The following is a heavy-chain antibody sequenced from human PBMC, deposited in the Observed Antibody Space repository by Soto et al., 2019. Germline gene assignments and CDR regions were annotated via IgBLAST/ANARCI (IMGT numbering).Heavy chain of an antibody. V-gene: IGHV4-39*01. Sequence: QLQLQESGPGLVRPSETLSLTCTVSAVSMGGCRYYWGWLPHRPGKGLEWIGSFYYGGNTYYYPSVNTRVSFSLDTSETYSLRLTSVNVADTAVYYCVASVDVCSGELGITYAFDHWGRGTLVTVAS. CDR3: VASVDVCSGELGITYAFDH. CDR2: FYYGGNT. J-gene: IGHJ4*02. D-gene: IGHD2-15*01. CDR1: AVSMGGCRYY.